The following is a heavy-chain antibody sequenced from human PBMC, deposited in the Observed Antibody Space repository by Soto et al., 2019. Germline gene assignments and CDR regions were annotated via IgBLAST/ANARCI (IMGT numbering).Heavy chain of an antibody. Sequence: ETLSLTCTVSGGSISSYYWSWIRQPAGKGLEWIGRIYTSGSTNYNPSLKSRVTMSVDTSKNQFSLKLSSVTAADTAVYYCARVLGGSSSRPDYYYGMDVWGQGTTVTVSS. CDR3: ARVLGGSSSRPDYYYGMDV. V-gene: IGHV4-4*07. CDR1: GGSISSYY. J-gene: IGHJ6*02. D-gene: IGHD6-6*01. CDR2: IYTSGST.